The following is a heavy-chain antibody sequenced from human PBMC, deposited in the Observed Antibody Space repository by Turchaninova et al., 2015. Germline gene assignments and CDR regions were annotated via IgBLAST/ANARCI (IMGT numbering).Heavy chain of an antibody. Sequence: QITLKESGPTVVKPTQTLTLTCPFSGFSLSTYGVGVGWFRQPPGKALELLALIYWDDDKRYSPSLNSRLTITKDTSKNQVVLTMTNMDPVDTATYFCAQFMYSGSYYDYWGQGTLVTVSS. CDR2: IYWDDDK. J-gene: IGHJ4*02. D-gene: IGHD1-26*01. V-gene: IGHV2-5*02. CDR1: GFSLSTYGVG. CDR3: AQFMYSGSYYDY.